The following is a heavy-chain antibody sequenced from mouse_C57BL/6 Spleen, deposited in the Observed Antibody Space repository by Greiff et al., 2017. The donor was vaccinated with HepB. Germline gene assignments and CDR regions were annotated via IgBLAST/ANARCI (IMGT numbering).Heavy chain of an antibody. V-gene: IGHV3-6*01. Sequence: EVHLVESGPGLVKPSQSLSLTCSVTGYSITSGYYWNWIRQFPGNKLEWMGYISYDGSNNYNPSLKNRISITRDTSMNQFFLKLNSVTTEDTATYYCAREPSTVVGDFDVWGTGTTVTVAS. D-gene: IGHD1-1*01. J-gene: IGHJ1*03. CDR1: GYSITSGYY. CDR2: ISYDGSN. CDR3: AREPSTVVGDFDV.